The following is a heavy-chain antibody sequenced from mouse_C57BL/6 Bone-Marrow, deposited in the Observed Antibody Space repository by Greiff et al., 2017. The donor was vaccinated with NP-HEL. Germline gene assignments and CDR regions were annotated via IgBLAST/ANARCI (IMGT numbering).Heavy chain of an antibody. D-gene: IGHD2-3*01. CDR3: AREGIYDGYYLDY. V-gene: IGHV1-64*01. Sequence: QVQLQQPGAELVKPGASVKLSCKASGYTFTSYWMHWVKQRPGQGLEWMGMIHPNSGSTNYNEKFKSKATLTVDKSSSTAYMQLSSLTSEDSAVYYCAREGIYDGYYLDYWGQGTTLTVSS. CDR2: IHPNSGST. CDR1: GYTFTSYW. J-gene: IGHJ2*01.